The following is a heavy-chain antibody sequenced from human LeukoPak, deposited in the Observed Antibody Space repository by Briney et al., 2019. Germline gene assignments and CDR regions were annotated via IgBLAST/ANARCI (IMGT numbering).Heavy chain of an antibody. Sequence: GGSLRLSCAASGFTFSSYWMSWVRQAPGKGLEWVSAISGSGGSTYYADSVKGRFTISRDNSKNTLYLQMNSLRDEDTAVYYCASVGATLRDAFDIWGQGTMVTVSS. J-gene: IGHJ3*02. CDR3: ASVGATLRDAFDI. D-gene: IGHD1-26*01. V-gene: IGHV3-23*01. CDR2: ISGSGGST. CDR1: GFTFSSYW.